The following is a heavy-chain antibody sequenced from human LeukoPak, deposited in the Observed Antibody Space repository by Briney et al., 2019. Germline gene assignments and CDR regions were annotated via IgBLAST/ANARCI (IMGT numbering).Heavy chain of an antibody. D-gene: IGHD1-26*01. Sequence: PSETLSLTCTVSGGSIRSSNYYWGCIRQPPGKGLEWIGTFYNSGSTYYNPSLKSRVTASVDTSKNQFSLKLSSVTAADTAVYYCVRGRGSYFDYWGQGTLVTVSS. CDR1: GGSIRSSNYY. V-gene: IGHV4-39*01. CDR2: FYNSGST. J-gene: IGHJ4*02. CDR3: VRGRGSYFDY.